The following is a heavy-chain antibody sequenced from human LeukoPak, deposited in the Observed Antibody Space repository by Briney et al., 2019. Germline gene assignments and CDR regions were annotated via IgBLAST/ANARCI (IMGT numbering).Heavy chain of an antibody. J-gene: IGHJ4*02. D-gene: IGHD3-10*01. V-gene: IGHV3-30*18. CDR1: GFTFRSYA. CDR2: ISYDGRNQ. CDR3: AKDLDDHGSGTCFDY. Sequence: PGRSLRLSCAVSGFTFRSYAIHWVRHAPDKGLEWVAVISYDGRNQYYSASVKGRFTISRDNSKNTLFLQMYSLRAEDTAVYYCAKDLDDHGSGTCFDYWGQGTLVTVSS.